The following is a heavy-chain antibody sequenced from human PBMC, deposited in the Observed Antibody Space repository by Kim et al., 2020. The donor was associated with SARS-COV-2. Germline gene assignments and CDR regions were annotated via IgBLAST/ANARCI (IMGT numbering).Heavy chain of an antibody. CDR2: INHSGST. J-gene: IGHJ4*02. Sequence: SETLSLTCAVYGGSFSGYYWSWIRQPPGKGLEWIGEINHSGSTNYNPSLKSRVTISVDTSKNQFSLKLSSVTAADTAVYYCALSLRQQLRPWWGQGTLVTVSS. V-gene: IGHV4-34*01. D-gene: IGHD6-13*01. CDR1: GGSFSGYY. CDR3: ALSLRQQLRPW.